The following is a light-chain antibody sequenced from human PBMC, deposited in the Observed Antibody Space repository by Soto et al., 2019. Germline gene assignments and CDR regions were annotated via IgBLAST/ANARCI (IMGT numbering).Light chain of an antibody. CDR3: QQYNSYPET. Sequence: DIQMTQSPSTLSASVGDRVTITCRASQSISSWLAWYQQKPGKAPKLLIYKASSLESGAPSRFSGSGSGTEFTLTISSLQPDDFATYYCQQYNSYPETFGQGTKVEI. V-gene: IGKV1-5*03. J-gene: IGKJ1*01. CDR1: QSISSW. CDR2: KAS.